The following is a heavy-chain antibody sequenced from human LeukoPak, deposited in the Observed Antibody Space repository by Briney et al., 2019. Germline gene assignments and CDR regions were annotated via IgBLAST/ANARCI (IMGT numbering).Heavy chain of an antibody. Sequence: SETLSLTCTVSGDSVSSGDYYWSWIRQHPVKGLEWIGYIYSSGSTFYNPSLKSRLALSKDTSKNQFSLNLSSVTAADTAVYYCARGYGSNSYSPGFDPWGQGTLVTVSS. CDR2: IYSSGST. V-gene: IGHV4-31*03. J-gene: IGHJ5*02. CDR3: ARGYGSNSYSPGFDP. CDR1: GDSVSSGDYY. D-gene: IGHD2-2*01.